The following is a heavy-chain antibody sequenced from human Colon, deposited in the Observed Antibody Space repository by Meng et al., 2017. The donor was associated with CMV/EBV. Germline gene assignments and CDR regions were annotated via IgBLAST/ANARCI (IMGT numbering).Heavy chain of an antibody. Sequence: GGSLRLSCAASGFNISDNYLSWVRQAPGKGLEWVANINQDGSETYYVDSVKGRFTISRDNAKKSLYLQMTSLRAEDTALYYCARIYDYGGAHYGMDVWGQGTTVTVSS. J-gene: IGHJ6*02. CDR1: GFNISDNY. CDR3: ARIYDYGGAHYGMDV. D-gene: IGHD4/OR15-4a*01. CDR2: INQDGSET. V-gene: IGHV3-7*01.